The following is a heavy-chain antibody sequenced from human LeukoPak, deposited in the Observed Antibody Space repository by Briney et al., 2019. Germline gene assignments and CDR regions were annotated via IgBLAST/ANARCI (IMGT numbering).Heavy chain of an antibody. CDR1: GFTVNNNY. D-gene: IGHD2-21*02. V-gene: IGHV3-53*01. J-gene: IGHJ4*02. CDR3: AREVATGFSCFDY. Sequence: PGGSLRLSCAASGFTVNNNYMNWVRQAPGKGLEWVSLIYSGDSTYYADSVKGRFIISRDNSKSTLYLQMNSLRAEDTAVYYCAREVATGFSCFDYWGQGTLVTVSS. CDR2: IYSGDST.